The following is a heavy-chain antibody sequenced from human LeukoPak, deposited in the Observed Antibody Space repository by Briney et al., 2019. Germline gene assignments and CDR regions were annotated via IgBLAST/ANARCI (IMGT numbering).Heavy chain of an antibody. Sequence: GGSLRLSCEPSGFSLRSFWMTWVRRALGKGPEWVANINQEGSEKYCGDSVKGRFTISRDNAKNSLYLQMNSLRAEDTAVYYCARDSSGYQWGQGTLVTVSS. J-gene: IGHJ4*02. CDR1: GFSLRSFW. D-gene: IGHD3-22*01. CDR3: ARDSSGYQ. V-gene: IGHV3-7*01. CDR2: INQEGSEK.